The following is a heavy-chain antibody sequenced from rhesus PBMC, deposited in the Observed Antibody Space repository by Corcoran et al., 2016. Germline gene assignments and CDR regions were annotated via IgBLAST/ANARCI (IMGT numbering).Heavy chain of an antibody. J-gene: IGHJ5-1*01. CDR2: IYGMGGST. CDR3: ARGCSGIYCPGRFDV. CDR1: GASISRNY. D-gene: IGHD2-27*01. V-gene: IGHV4S2*01. Sequence: QVQLQESGPGLVKPSETLPLTCAVSGASISRNYWSWIRQAPGKGLEWIVRIYGMGGSTDNNPSLKSRVNISIDTAKNQFSRKLSAVTAADTAVYYCARGCSGIYCPGRFDVWGAGVLVTVSS.